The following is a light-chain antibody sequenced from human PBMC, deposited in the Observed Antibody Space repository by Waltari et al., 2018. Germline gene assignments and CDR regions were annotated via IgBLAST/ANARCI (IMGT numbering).Light chain of an antibody. Sequence: DIVLTQSPDTLSLSPGESATLSCRASQSATSYLAWYQQKPGQAPRLLVYGASNRATDIPARFSGSGSGTDFTLTISSLEPEDFAVYYCQQRSNWLLTFGGGTKVEIK. J-gene: IGKJ4*01. CDR2: GAS. CDR3: QQRSNWLLT. V-gene: IGKV3-11*01. CDR1: QSATSY.